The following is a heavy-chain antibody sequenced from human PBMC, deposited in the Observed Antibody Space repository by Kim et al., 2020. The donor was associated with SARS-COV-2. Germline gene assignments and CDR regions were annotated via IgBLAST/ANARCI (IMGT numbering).Heavy chain of an antibody. D-gene: IGHD4-17*01. J-gene: IGHJ6*02. Sequence: ASVKVSCKASGYTFTSYDINWVRQATGQGLEWMGWMNPNSGNTGYAQKFQGRVTMTRNTSISTAYMELSSLRSEDTAVYYCARGRRTTVGRGYGMDVWGQGTTVTVSS. V-gene: IGHV1-8*01. CDR3: ARGRRTTVGRGYGMDV. CDR1: GYTFTSYD. CDR2: MNPNSGNT.